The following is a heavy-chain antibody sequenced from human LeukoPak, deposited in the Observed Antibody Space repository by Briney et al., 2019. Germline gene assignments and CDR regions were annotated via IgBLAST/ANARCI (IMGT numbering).Heavy chain of an antibody. CDR1: GFTFSSYW. J-gene: IGHJ4*02. D-gene: IGHD3-22*01. CDR2: VKQDGSEK. Sequence: PGGSLRLSCSASGFTFSSYWVTWVRQAPGKGLEWVANVKQDGSEKNYVDSVKGRFTISRDNAKNSLYLQMNSLRAEDTAVYYCARDLHRSEGTYYYDSSGYYFDYWGQGTLVTVSS. V-gene: IGHV3-7*01. CDR3: ARDLHRSEGTYYYDSSGYYFDY.